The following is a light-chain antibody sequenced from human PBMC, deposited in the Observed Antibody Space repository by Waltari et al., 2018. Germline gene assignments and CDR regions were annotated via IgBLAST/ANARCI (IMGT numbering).Light chain of an antibody. J-gene: IGKJ3*01. CDR2: GAS. V-gene: IGKV4-1*01. CDR3: QQYYDSPIT. Sequence: DIVMTQSPHALTLSLGERATISCKSSQRVLRTYTNKNVLAWYQQKSGQPPKLLFYGASTRESGFPGRFSGSGSGTDVTLTVSSLQSEDVAIYYCQQYYDSPITFGPGTKVDV. CDR1: QRVLRTYTNKNV.